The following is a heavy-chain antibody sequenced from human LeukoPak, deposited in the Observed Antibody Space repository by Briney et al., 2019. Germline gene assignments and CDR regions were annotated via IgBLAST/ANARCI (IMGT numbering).Heavy chain of an antibody. D-gene: IGHD3-22*01. J-gene: IGHJ4*02. Sequence: ASVKVSCKVSGYTLTELSMHWVRQAPGKGLEWMGGFDPEDGETIYAQKFQGRVTMHEDTSTDTAYMELSSLRSEDTAVYYCATGGISGTMIVVPPHYWGQGTLVTVSS. CDR2: FDPEDGET. CDR1: GYTLTELS. V-gene: IGHV1-24*01. CDR3: ATGGISGTMIVVPPHY.